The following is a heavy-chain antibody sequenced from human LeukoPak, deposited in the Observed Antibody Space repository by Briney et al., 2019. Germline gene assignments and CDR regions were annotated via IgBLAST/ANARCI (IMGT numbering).Heavy chain of an antibody. V-gene: IGHV4-39*01. D-gene: IGHD3-22*01. CDR3: ARRSVHYYDSSETPHYYYYGMDV. Sequence: SSETLSLTCTVSGGSISSSTYYWGWIRQPPGKGLESIGIISYSGSTYYNPSLKSRVTISVDTSKNQFSLKLSSVTAADTAVYYCARRSVHYYDSSETPHYYYYGMDVWGQGTTVTVFS. CDR2: ISYSGST. CDR1: GGSISSSTYY. J-gene: IGHJ6*02.